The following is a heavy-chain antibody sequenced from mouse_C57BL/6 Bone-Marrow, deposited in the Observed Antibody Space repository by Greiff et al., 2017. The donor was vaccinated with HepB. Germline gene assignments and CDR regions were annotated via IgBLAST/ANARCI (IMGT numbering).Heavy chain of an antibody. CDR3: ARSRGSSSWFAY. Sequence: VQLQQSGAELVRPGTSVKLSCKASGYTFTSYWMHWVKQRPGQGLEWIGVIDPSDSYTNYNQKFKGKSTLTVDKSSSTAYMQLSSLTSEDSAVYYCARSRGSSSWFAYWGQGTLVTVSA. V-gene: IGHV1-59*01. CDR1: GYTFTSYW. CDR2: IDPSDSYT. J-gene: IGHJ3*01. D-gene: IGHD1-1*01.